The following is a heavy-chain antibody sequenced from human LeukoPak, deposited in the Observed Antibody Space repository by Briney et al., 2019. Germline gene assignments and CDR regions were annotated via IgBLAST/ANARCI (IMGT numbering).Heavy chain of an antibody. CDR3: AKGGGYSITWY. CDR2: INSNGGNT. V-gene: IGHV3-23*01. D-gene: IGHD6-13*01. Sequence: GGSLRLSCAASGFTFSVSVMSWVRQAPGKGLEWVSGINSNGGNTYYADSVKGRFAISRDNQKNTLHLQLNSLRAEDTAIYYCAKGGGYSITWYCGQGTLVTVSS. CDR1: GFTFSVSV. J-gene: IGHJ4*02.